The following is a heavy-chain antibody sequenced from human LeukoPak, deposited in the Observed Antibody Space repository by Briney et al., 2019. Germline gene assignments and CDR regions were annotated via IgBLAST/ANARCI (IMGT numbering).Heavy chain of an antibody. CDR3: ARSRVLRYFDWLFPFDY. Sequence: SQTLSLSCTVSGGSISSGDYYGGWIRQPPGTGMGWIGYIYYSGSTYYNPPLKSRVTISVDTSKNQFSLKLSSVTAADTAVYYCARSRVLRYFDWLFPFDYWGQGTLVTVSP. D-gene: IGHD3-9*01. V-gene: IGHV4-30-4*08. J-gene: IGHJ4*02. CDR2: IYYSGST. CDR1: GGSISSGDYY.